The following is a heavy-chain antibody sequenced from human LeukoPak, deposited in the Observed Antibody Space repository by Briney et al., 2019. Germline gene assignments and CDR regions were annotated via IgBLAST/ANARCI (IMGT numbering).Heavy chain of an antibody. V-gene: IGHV3-23*01. CDR1: GFTFSSYV. CDR3: ARGLRSVTRYFQH. J-gene: IGHJ1*01. CDR2: ITGSGDNT. D-gene: IGHD4-17*01. Sequence: GGSLRLSCAASGFTFSSYVMNWVRQAPGKGLEWVSAITGSGDNTYYADSVKGRFTISRDNSKNSLYLQMNSLRAEDTAVYYCARGLRSVTRYFQHWGQGTLVTVSS.